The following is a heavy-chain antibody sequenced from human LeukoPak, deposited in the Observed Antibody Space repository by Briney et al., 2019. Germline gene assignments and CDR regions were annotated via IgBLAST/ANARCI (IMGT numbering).Heavy chain of an antibody. CDR3: ARDPSAVRANTYA. V-gene: IGHV3-66*01. J-gene: IGHJ5*02. Sequence: GGSQSLSCAVSGFTVSNNWTSCVRQAPGKGLEWLSLIFRDGSTYYADSVKGRFTISRDHSKNTLYLQMNSLRAEDTAVYYCARDPSAVRANTYAWGQGTLVTVSS. CDR1: GFTVSNNW. CDR2: IFRDGST. D-gene: IGHD2-2*01.